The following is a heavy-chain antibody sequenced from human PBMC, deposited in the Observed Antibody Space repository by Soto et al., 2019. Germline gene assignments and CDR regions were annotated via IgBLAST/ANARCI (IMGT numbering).Heavy chain of an antibody. CDR3: ARGPRYFDWLLYFDY. V-gene: IGHV3-7*05. Sequence: GGSLRLSCAASGFTFSSYWMSWVRQAPGKGLEWVANIKQDGSEKYYVDSVKGRFTISRDNAKNSLYLQMNSLRAEDTAVYYCARGPRYFDWLLYFDYWGQGTLVTVSS. J-gene: IGHJ4*02. CDR2: IKQDGSEK. CDR1: GFTFSSYW. D-gene: IGHD3-9*01.